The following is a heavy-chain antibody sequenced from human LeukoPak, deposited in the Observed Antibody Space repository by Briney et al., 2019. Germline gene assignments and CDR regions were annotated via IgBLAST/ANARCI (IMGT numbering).Heavy chain of an antibody. J-gene: IGHJ4*02. D-gene: IGHD2-2*01. CDR1: GGSIRSSDYY. V-gene: IGHV4-39*01. CDR3: ARRTRSSSLTY. CDR2: IYYTGST. Sequence: SETLSLTCTVSGGSIRSSDYYWGWIRQPPGKGLEWIGCIYYTGSTYYNPSLRGRVTVSIDTSRNQFSLRVNSVTAADTAVYYCARRTRSSSLTYWGQGALVTVSS.